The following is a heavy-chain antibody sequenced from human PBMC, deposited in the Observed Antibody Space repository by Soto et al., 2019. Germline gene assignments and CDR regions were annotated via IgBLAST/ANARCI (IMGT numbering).Heavy chain of an antibody. CDR3: GRGIAGYCAVPDY. CDR2: FWYDGSSK. J-gene: IGHJ4*01. D-gene: IGHD5-18*01. Sequence: GGSLRLSCAAAGFTCSGDGMHWVRQAPGKGLEWVAVFWYDGSSKYYADSVKGRFTISRDNSKNTLYLQMNSLRAEDTAVYYCGRGIAGYCAVPDYWAHGTPVTVS. V-gene: IGHV3-33*01. CDR1: GFTCSGDG.